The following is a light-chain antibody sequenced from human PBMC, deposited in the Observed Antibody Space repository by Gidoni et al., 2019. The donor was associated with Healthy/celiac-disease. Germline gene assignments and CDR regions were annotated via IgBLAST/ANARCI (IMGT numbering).Light chain of an antibody. V-gene: IGKV2-28*01. CDR2: LGS. J-gene: IGKJ3*01. Sequence: DIVMTQSPLSLPVTPGEPASISCRSSQSLLHSNGYNYLDWYLQKPGQSPPLLIYLGSNWASGVPDRVRGSGSGKDFTLKISRGGAEDVGGYYCMQALKTPTTFGPGTKVDNK. CDR3: MQALKTPTT. CDR1: QSLLHSNGYNY.